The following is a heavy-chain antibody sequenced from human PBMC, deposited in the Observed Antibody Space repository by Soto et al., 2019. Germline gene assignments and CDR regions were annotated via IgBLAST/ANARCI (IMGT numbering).Heavy chain of an antibody. CDR1: GGSMGDYY. V-gene: IGHV4-59*01. J-gene: IGHJ4*02. Sequence: SETLSLTCHVSGGSMGDYYWSWIRQSPGKGLEWFGYIYHTGTTNYNPSLKSRVTMSIDTSSNQFSLRVRSVTAADTAVYFCTRVSLDYTYGPDCCGQGTLVTV. D-gene: IGHD5-18*01. CDR2: IYHTGTT. CDR3: TRVSLDYTYGPDC.